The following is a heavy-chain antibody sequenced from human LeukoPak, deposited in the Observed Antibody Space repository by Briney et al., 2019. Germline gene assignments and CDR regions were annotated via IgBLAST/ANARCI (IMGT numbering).Heavy chain of an antibody. CDR1: GFTFTTYA. J-gene: IGHJ3*01. D-gene: IGHD6-19*01. CDR3: AKDPALAGTGGGFDV. V-gene: IGHV3-23*01. Sequence: GGSLRLSCAASGFTFTTYAINWVRQAPGKGLEWVSGISGDADKAFYADSVKGRFTISRDNSKNTVSLQMTSLRAEDTALYYCAKDPALAGTGGGFDVWGQGTGVAVSS. CDR2: ISGDADKA.